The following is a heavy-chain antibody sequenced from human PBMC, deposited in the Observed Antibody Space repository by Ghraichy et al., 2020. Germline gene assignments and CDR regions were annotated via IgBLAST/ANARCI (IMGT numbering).Heavy chain of an antibody. CDR2: IIPIFGTA. J-gene: IGHJ3*02. D-gene: IGHD3-22*01. CDR3: ARDLGYYDSSGSHNAFDI. CDR1: GGTFSSYA. Sequence: SVKVSCTASGGTFSSYAISWVRQAPGQGLEWMGGIIPIFGTADYAQNFQGRVTITADKSTSTAYMELSSLRSEDTAVYYCARDLGYYDSSGSHNAFDIWGQGTMVTVSS. V-gene: IGHV1-69*06.